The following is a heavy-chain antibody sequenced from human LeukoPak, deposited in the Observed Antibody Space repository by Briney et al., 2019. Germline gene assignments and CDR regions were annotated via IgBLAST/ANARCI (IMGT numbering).Heavy chain of an antibody. V-gene: IGHV1-2*02. J-gene: IGHJ4*02. CDR3: ARGSSWFKSPTSGWEY. D-gene: IGHD6-19*01. Sequence: GASVKVSCKASGYNFIGYYIHWVRQAPGQGLEWVGWINPNSAGTNYAQRLQGRVTVTTNASLTTAYMELSGLTSDDTAVYYCARGSSWFKSPTSGWEYWGQGTRVTVSS. CDR2: INPNSAGT. CDR1: GYNFIGYY.